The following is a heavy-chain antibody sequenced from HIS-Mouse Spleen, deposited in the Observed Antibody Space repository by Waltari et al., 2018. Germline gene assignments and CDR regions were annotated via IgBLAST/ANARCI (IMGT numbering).Heavy chain of an antibody. Sequence: QVQLQQWGAGLLTPSETLSLTCAVYGGSFSGYYWSWIRQPPGKGLEWIGEINHSGSTNYNPSLKSRVTISVDTSKNQFSLKLSSVTAADTAVYYCARGRCGDRDKGFDPWGQGTLVTVSS. CDR3: ARGRCGDRDKGFDP. CDR1: GGSFSGYY. V-gene: IGHV4-34*01. D-gene: IGHD2-21*01. J-gene: IGHJ5*02. CDR2: INHSGST.